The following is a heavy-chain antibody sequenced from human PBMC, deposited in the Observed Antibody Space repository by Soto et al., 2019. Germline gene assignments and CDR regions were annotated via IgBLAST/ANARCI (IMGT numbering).Heavy chain of an antibody. CDR1: GFTFSSYA. J-gene: IGHJ3*01. CDR2: ISGSGGGT. Sequence: EVQLLDSGGGLVQPGGSLRLSCAASGFTFSSYAMSWVRQAPXXXLEWVSSISGSGGGTYYADSVKGRFTISRDNSKNTLSLXMNXXXXXXXXXXXXXXXXXXXXXXXPSDAFDFWGQGTMVTVSS. CDR3: XXXXXXXXXXXPSDAFDF. V-gene: IGHV3-23*01.